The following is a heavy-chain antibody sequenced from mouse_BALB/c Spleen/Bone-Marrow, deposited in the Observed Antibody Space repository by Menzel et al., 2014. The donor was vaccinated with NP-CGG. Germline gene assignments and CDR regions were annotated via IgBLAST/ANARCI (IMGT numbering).Heavy chain of an antibody. D-gene: IGHD3-2*01. CDR3: ARTARATTGFAY. J-gene: IGHJ3*01. V-gene: IGHV2-9*02. Sequence: VQGVESGPGLVAPSQSLSITCTVSGFSLTSYGVHWVRQPPGKGLEWLGVIWADGSTNYNSALMSRLSISKDNSKNQVFLKMNSQQTDDTAMYYCARTARATTGFAYWGQGTLVTVSA. CDR2: IWADGST. CDR1: GFSLTSYG.